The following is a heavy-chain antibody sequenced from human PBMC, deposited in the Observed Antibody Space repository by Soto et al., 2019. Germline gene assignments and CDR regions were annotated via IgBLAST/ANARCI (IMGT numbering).Heavy chain of an antibody. CDR1: GFTFSSYG. CDR3: ASDSSRFCSGGSCYSGGFDY. Sequence: HPGGSLRLSCAASGFTFSSYGMHWVRQAPGKGLEWVAVISYDGSNKYYADSVKGRFTISRDNSKNTLYVQMNSLRGEDTAVYHCASDSSRFCSGGSCYSGGFDYWGQGTLVTVSS. D-gene: IGHD2-15*01. V-gene: IGHV3-30*03. CDR2: ISYDGSNK. J-gene: IGHJ4*02.